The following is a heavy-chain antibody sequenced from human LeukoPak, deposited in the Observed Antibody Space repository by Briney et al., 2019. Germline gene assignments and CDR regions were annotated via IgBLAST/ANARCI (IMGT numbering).Heavy chain of an antibody. CDR2: IRYDGSNK. Sequence: GGSLRLSCAASGFTFSSYGMHWVRQAPGKGLEWVAFIRYDGSNKYYADSVKGRFTISRDNSKNTLYLQMNSLRAEDTAVYYCASSWAKGYSSSSEGYWGQGTLVTVSS. D-gene: IGHD6-6*01. CDR3: ASSWAKGYSSSSEGY. J-gene: IGHJ4*02. V-gene: IGHV3-30*02. CDR1: GFTFSSYG.